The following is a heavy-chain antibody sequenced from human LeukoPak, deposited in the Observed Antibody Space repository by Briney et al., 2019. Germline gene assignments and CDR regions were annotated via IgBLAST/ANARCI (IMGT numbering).Heavy chain of an antibody. CDR1: GYTFTSYD. CDR3: ARSIMPTYNWNYVSYYYGMDV. Sequence: ASVKVSCKASGYTFTSYDINWVRQATGQGLEWMGWMNPNSGNTGYAQKFQGRVTMTRSTSISTAYMELSSLRSEDTAVYYCARSIMPTYNWNYVSYYYGMDVWGQGTTVTVSS. D-gene: IGHD1-7*01. CDR2: MNPNSGNT. J-gene: IGHJ6*02. V-gene: IGHV1-8*01.